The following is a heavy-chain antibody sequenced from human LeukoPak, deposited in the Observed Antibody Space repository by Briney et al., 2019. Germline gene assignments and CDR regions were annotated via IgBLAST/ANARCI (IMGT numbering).Heavy chain of an antibody. CDR3: ARGATYAYYQDY. D-gene: IGHD1-26*01. J-gene: IGHJ4*02. V-gene: IGHV3-30-3*01. CDR2: ISYDGSNK. Sequence: GGSLRLSCAASGFTFSSYAMHWVRQAPGKGLEWVAVISYDGSNKYYADSVKGRFTISRDNSKNTLYLQMNSLRAEDTAVYYCARGATYAYYQDYWGQGTLVTVSS. CDR1: GFTFSSYA.